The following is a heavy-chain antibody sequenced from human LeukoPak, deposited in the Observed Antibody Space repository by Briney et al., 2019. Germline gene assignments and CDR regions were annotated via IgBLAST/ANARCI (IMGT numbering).Heavy chain of an antibody. CDR2: IYYSGST. V-gene: IGHV4-59*01. CDR1: GGSISSYY. CDR3: AREARSSTSLDY. D-gene: IGHD2-2*01. Sequence: SETLSLTCTVSGGSISSYYWSWIRQPPGKGLEWIGYIYYSGSTNYNPSLKSRVTISVDTSKNQFSLKLSSVTAADTAVYYCAREARSSTSLDYWGQGTPVTVSS. J-gene: IGHJ4*02.